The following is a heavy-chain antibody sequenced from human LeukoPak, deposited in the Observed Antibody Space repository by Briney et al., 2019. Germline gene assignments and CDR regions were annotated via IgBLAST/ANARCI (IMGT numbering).Heavy chain of an antibody. CDR3: ARSFDH. CDR2: ISSTSSTI. Sequence: PGGSLRLSCAASGFTFSTYTINWVRQAPGKGLEWVSYISSTSSTIYYADSAQCRFTISRDNAKNSLYLQMNSLRDEDTAVYYCARSFDHWGQGTLVTVSS. V-gene: IGHV3-48*02. CDR1: GFTFSTYT. J-gene: IGHJ4*02.